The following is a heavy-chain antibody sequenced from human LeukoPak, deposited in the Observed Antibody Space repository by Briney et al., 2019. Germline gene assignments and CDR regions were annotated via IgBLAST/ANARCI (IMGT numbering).Heavy chain of an antibody. CDR1: GFTFGDYA. D-gene: IGHD5-24*01. V-gene: IGHV3-49*04. CDR2: IRSKAYGGTT. CDR3: TREGMSKLMATMDAFDI. J-gene: IGHJ3*02. Sequence: GGSLRLSCTASGFTFGDYAMSWVRQAPGKGLEWVGFIRSKAYGGTTECAASVKGRFTISRDDSKSFAYLQMNSLKTEDTAVYYCTREGMSKLMATMDAFDIWGQGTMVTVSS.